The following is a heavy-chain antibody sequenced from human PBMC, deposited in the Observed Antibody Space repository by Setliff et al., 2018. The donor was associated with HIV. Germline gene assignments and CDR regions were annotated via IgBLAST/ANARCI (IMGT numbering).Heavy chain of an antibody. V-gene: IGHV7-4-1*02. CDR1: GYTFVTYA. J-gene: IGHJ5*01. CDR3: TPIHNYTDHCPDS. CDR2: INTNTGNP. Sequence: ASVKVSCKPSGYTFVTYAINWVRQAPGQGLEWMGWINTNTGNPTYAHDFIGRCVFSLDTSVSTTYLQITDLKSEDTAIYYCTPIHNYTDHCPDSWGQGTLVTVSS. D-gene: IGHD2-21*02.